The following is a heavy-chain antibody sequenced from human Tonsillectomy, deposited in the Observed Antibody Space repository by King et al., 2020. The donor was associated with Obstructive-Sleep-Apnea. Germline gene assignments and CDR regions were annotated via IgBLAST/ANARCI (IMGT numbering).Heavy chain of an antibody. J-gene: IGHJ4*02. V-gene: IGHV3-21*01. CDR2: ISSSSSYI. CDR1: GFTFSSYS. Sequence: VKLVESGGGLVKPGGSLRLSCAASGFTFSSYSMNWVRQAPGKGLEWVSSISSSSSYIYYADSVKGRFTISRDNAKNSLYLQMNSLRAEDTAVYYCARDLMAYYGSGSYVDYWGQGTLVTVSS. D-gene: IGHD3-10*01. CDR3: ARDLMAYYGSGSYVDY.